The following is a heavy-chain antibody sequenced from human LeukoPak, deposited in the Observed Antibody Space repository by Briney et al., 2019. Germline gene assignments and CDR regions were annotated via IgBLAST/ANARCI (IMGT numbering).Heavy chain of an antibody. CDR1: GFTFSSNA. D-gene: IGHD6-19*01. Sequence: GGSLRLSCAASGFTFSSNAMSWVRQAPGKGLEWVSTISETGDRYDADSVKGRFTISRDNAKNSLYLQMDSLRAEDTAVYYCARFETVAAKPFEYWGQGALVTVSS. V-gene: IGHV3-23*01. J-gene: IGHJ4*02. CDR3: ARFETVAAKPFEY. CDR2: ISETGDR.